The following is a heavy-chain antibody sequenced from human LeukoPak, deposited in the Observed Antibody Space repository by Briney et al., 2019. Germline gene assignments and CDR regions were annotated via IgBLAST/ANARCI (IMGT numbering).Heavy chain of an antibody. D-gene: IGHD2-15*01. Sequence: ETLSLTCTVSGGSISNYYWSWIRQSPGKGLEWIGYIYYTGNTNYNPSLERRVIISVDTSKNQFSLKLSSVTAADTAVYYCAKHECGGSCYPEDYWGQGTLVTVSS. CDR3: AKHECGGSCYPEDY. CDR1: GGSISNYY. V-gene: IGHV4-59*08. J-gene: IGHJ4*02. CDR2: IYYTGNT.